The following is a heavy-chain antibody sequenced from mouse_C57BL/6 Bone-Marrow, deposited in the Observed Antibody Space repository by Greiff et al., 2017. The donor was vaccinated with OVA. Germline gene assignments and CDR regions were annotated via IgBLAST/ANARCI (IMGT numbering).Heavy chain of an antibody. CDR3: ARGGPIYYYGSSYGFAY. Sequence: QVQLKESGPELVKPGASVKISCKASGYTFTDYYINWVKQRPGQGLEWIGWIYPGSGNTKYNEKFKGKATLTVDTSSSTAYMQLSSLTSEDSAVYFCARGGPIYYYGSSYGFAYWGQGTLVTVSA. V-gene: IGHV1-84*01. J-gene: IGHJ3*01. CDR2: IYPGSGNT. CDR1: GYTFTDYY. D-gene: IGHD1-1*01.